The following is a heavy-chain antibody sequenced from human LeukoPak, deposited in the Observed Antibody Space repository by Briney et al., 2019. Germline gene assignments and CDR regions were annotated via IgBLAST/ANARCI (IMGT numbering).Heavy chain of an antibody. Sequence: ASVKVSCKASGYTFTGYSMHWVRQAPGQGLEWMGWINPNSGGTNYAQKFQGRVTMTRDTSISTAYMELSRLRSDDTAVYYCARVLVEMDPGGPEDYWGQGTLVTVSS. CDR3: ARVLVEMDPGGPEDY. V-gene: IGHV1-2*02. CDR1: GYTFTGYS. CDR2: INPNSGGT. J-gene: IGHJ4*02. D-gene: IGHD5-24*01.